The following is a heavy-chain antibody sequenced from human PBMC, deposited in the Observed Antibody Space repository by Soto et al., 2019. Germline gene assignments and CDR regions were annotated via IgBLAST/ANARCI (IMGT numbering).Heavy chain of an antibody. CDR2: IWYDGSNK. CDR3: ARDGLLRFLEWLSRAGYYFDY. CDR1: GFTFSSYG. Sequence: PGGSLRLSCAASGFTFSSYGMHWVRQAPGKGLEWVAVIWYDGSNKYYADSVKGRFTISRDNSKNTLYLQMNSLRAEDTAVYYCARDGLLRFLEWLSRAGYYFDYWGQGTLVTVSS. V-gene: IGHV3-33*01. J-gene: IGHJ4*02. D-gene: IGHD3-3*01.